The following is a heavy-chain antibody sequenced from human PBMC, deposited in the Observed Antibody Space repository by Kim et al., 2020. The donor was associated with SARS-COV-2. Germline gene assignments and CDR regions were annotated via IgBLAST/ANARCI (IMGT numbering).Heavy chain of an antibody. V-gene: IGHV3-21*01. D-gene: IGHD6-13*01. J-gene: IGHJ6*04. Sequence: GGSLRLSCAASGFTFSSYSMNWVRQAPGKGLEWVSSISSSITYISYADSVQCRFTTSRDNAKNSLYQKMNSLRAEDTAEYDCARDVYSSSWLDYYCYGMDDWGKGTTVSV. CDR1: GFTFSSYS. CDR2: ISSSITYI. CDR3: ARDVYSSSWLDYYCYGMDD.